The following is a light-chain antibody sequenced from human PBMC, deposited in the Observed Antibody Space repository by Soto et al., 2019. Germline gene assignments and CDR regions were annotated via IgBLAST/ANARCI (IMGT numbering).Light chain of an antibody. CDR1: SSDVGGYDY. CDR3: SSYTSSSTYV. J-gene: IGLJ1*01. CDR2: DVT. V-gene: IGLV2-14*03. Sequence: QSALTQPASVSGSPGQSITISCTGTSSDVGGYDYVSWYQQHPGKAPNLMIYDVTNRPSGVSNSFSGSKSGNTASLTISGLQAEDEAAYYCSSYTSSSTYVFGTGTKLTVL.